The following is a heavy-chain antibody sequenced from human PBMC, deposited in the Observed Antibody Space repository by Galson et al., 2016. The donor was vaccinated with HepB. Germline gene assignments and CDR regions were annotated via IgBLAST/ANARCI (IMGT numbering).Heavy chain of an antibody. CDR1: GFTFSDYY. CDR2: ISSSGDSI. D-gene: IGHD3-22*01. CDR3: ARDWPNLSTGYYYLDY. J-gene: IGHJ4*01. V-gene: IGHV3-11*04. Sequence: SLRLSCAASGFTFSDYYMSWLRQAPGKGLEWVSYISSSGDSIYYADSMKGRFTISRDNAKNSLYLQMNSLRAEDTAVYYCARDWPNLSTGYYYLDYWGLGTLVTVSS.